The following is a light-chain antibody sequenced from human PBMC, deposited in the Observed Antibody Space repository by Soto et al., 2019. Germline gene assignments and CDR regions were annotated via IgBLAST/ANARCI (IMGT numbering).Light chain of an antibody. Sequence: EIVMTQSPDTLSVSPGERATLSCRASQSVSSNLAWYQQKPGQAPRLLLYGASTRATGIPARLSGSGSGTEFTLTIGSLQTEDFAVYYCQQYNEWPLTFGPGTKVDIK. J-gene: IGKJ3*01. CDR3: QQYNEWPLT. V-gene: IGKV3-15*01. CDR1: QSVSSN. CDR2: GAS.